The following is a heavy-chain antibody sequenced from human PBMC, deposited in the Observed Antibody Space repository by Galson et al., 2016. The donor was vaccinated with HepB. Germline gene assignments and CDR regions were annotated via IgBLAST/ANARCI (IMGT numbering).Heavy chain of an antibody. J-gene: IGHJ6*02. CDR1: GDSVSSNSAA. CDR2: TYYRSKWYN. Sequence: CAISGDSVSSNSAAWNWIRQSPSRGLEWLGRTYYRSKWYNDYAVSVKSRIIANPDTSKNQFSLQLNSVTPEDTAVYYCVEQRKGAPYGMDVWGQGTMVTVSS. D-gene: IGHD1/OR15-1a*01. V-gene: IGHV6-1*01. CDR3: VEQRKGAPYGMDV.